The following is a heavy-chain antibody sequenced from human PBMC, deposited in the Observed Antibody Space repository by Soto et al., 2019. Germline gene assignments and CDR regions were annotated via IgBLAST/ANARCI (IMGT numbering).Heavy chain of an antibody. CDR3: AGGQYYFDY. CDR2: ISYDGSNK. Sequence: QVQLVESGGGVVQPGRSLRLSCAASGFPFSSYGMHWVRQAPGKGLEWVAHISYDGSNKHYTDSVKGRFTISRDNSKNMLYLQMSSLRAEDTAVYHCAGGQYYFDYCGQGTRVSVSS. J-gene: IGHJ4*02. D-gene: IGHD2-15*01. V-gene: IGHV3-30*03. CDR1: GFPFSSYG.